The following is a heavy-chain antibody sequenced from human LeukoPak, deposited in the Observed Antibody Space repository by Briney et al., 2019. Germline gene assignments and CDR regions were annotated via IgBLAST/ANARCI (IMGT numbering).Heavy chain of an antibody. CDR1: GYTFTGYY. D-gene: IGHD5-12*01. V-gene: IGHV1-46*01. CDR2: INPSGGST. CDR3: ARDHRGVGRGGYVFGY. J-gene: IGHJ4*02. Sequence: ASVKVSCKASGYTFTGYYMHWVRQAPGQGLEWMGWINPSGGSTSYAQKFQGRVTMTRDTSTSTVYMELSSLRSEDTAVYYCARDHRGVGRGGYVFGYWGQGTLVTVSS.